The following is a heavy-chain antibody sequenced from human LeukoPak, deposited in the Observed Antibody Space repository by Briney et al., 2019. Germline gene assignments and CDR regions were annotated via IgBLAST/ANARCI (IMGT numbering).Heavy chain of an antibody. CDR1: GFTFSSYA. D-gene: IGHD3-10*01. CDR3: ARDLGVGSGSYYFDY. Sequence: QPGGSLRLSCAASGFTFSSYAMHWVRHAPGKGLEYVSAISSNGGSTYYANSVKGRFTISRDNSKNTLYLQMGSLRAEDMAVYYCARDLGVGSGSYYFDYWGQGTLVTVCS. J-gene: IGHJ4*02. V-gene: IGHV3-64*01. CDR2: ISSNGGST.